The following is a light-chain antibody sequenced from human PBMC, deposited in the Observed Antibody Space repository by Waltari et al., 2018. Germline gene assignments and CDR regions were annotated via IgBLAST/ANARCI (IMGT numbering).Light chain of an antibody. CDR1: QSVLYSSNNKNY. CDR3: QQYYSSPLT. V-gene: IGKV4-1*01. Sequence: DIVMTQAPDSLAVSPGERATINCKSSQSVLYSSNNKNYLAWYQQKPGQSPKLLIYWASTRESGVPERFSGSGSGTDFTLTISSLQAEDVAVYYCQQYYSSPLTFGGGTKVEIK. J-gene: IGKJ4*01. CDR2: WAS.